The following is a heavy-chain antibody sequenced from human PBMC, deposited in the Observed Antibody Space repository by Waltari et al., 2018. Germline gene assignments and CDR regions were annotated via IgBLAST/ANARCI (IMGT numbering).Heavy chain of an antibody. Sequence: EVQLVQSGAEVKKPGESLKISCKGSGYSFTSYWIGWVRQMPGKGLEWMGIIYPGDSDTRYSPSFQGQVTISADKSISTAYLQWSSLKASDTAMYYCARRGGDSSGYSPRGIYYMDVWGKGTTVTVSS. CDR3: ARRGGDSSGYSPRGIYYMDV. D-gene: IGHD3-22*01. V-gene: IGHV5-51*03. CDR1: GYSFTSYW. CDR2: IYPGDSDT. J-gene: IGHJ6*03.